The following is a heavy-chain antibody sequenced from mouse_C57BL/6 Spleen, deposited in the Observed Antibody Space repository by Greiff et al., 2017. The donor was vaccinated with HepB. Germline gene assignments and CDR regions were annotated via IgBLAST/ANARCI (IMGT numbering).Heavy chain of an antibody. CDR1: GYAFSSSW. D-gene: IGHD1-2*01. Sequence: VQLQQSGPELVKPGASVKISCKASGYAFSSSWMNWVKQRPGKGLEWIGRIYPGDGDTNYNGKFKGKATLTADKSSSTAYMQLSSLTSEDSAVYFCAREDTTAPDYWGQGTTLTVSS. CDR2: IYPGDGDT. CDR3: AREDTTAPDY. J-gene: IGHJ2*01. V-gene: IGHV1-82*01.